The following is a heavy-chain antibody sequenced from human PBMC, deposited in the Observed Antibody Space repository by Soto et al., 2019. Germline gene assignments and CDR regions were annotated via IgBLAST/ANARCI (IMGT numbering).Heavy chain of an antibody. CDR1: GGTFSSYS. CDR2: IIPIFGTA. CDR3: ARFRMYSSSPRRYYGMDV. J-gene: IGHJ6*02. D-gene: IGHD6-6*01. Sequence: GASVKVSCKASGGTFSSYSISWVLQAPGQGLEWMGGIIPIFGTANYAQKFQGRVTITADKSTSTAYMELSSLRSEDTAVYYCARFRMYSSSPRRYYGMDVWGQGTTVTVSS. V-gene: IGHV1-69*06.